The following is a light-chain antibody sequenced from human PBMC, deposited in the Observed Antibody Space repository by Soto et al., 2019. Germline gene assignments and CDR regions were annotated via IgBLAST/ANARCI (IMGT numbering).Light chain of an antibody. V-gene: IGKV3-20*01. CDR3: QQFDSSTWT. CDR2: DAS. CDR1: QSVTSTY. J-gene: IGKJ1*01. Sequence: SFSPDQSSVSSCRGSQSVTSTYLAWYQKKAGQDPRILIYDASTRATGVPDRFSGSGSGTDFNLTISRLETEDFAVYLCQQFDSSTWTFGQGTKVEIK.